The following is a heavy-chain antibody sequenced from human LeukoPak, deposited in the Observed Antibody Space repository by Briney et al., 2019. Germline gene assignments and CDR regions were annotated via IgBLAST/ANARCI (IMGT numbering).Heavy chain of an antibody. D-gene: IGHD3-3*01. Sequence: AAGSLRLSCTASGFTFSRYAMNWVRQAPGKGLEWVSYISTSISTIYYADSVKGRFTISRDNAKNSLYLQMNSLRDDDTAVYYCARDAAWSGYYDAFDIWGQGTMVTVSS. CDR2: ISTSISTI. CDR3: ARDAAWSGYYDAFDI. CDR1: GFTFSRYA. J-gene: IGHJ3*02. V-gene: IGHV3-48*02.